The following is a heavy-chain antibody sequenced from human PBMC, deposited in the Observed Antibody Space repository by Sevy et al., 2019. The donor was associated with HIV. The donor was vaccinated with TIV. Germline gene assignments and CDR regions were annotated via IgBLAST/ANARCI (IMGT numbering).Heavy chain of an antibody. V-gene: IGHV3-7*01. CDR1: GFTFSNYW. CDR2: IKQTGNEI. CDR3: VRDLGGCGGAXYPA. J-gene: IGHJ5*02. D-gene: IGHD2-21*02. Sequence: GGSLRLSCAASGFTFSNYWMGWVRQAPGKGLEWVANIKQTGNEIHYVDSVKGRFTISRDNARNSLNLQMNGLRDEDTAVYYCVRDLGGCGGAXYPAWGQGTLVTVSS.